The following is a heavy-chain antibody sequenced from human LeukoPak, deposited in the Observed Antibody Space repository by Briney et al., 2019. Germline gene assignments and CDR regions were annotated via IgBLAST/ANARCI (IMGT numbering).Heavy chain of an antibody. Sequence: SETLSLTCTVSGGSISSSSYYWGWIRQPPGKGLEWIGSIYYSGSTYYNPSLKSRVTISVDTSKNQFSLKLSSVTAADTAVYYCARVGYSYEAKWFDPWGQGTLVTVSS. D-gene: IGHD5-18*01. J-gene: IGHJ5*02. CDR3: ARVGYSYEAKWFDP. CDR1: GGSISSSSYY. CDR2: IYYSGST. V-gene: IGHV4-39*07.